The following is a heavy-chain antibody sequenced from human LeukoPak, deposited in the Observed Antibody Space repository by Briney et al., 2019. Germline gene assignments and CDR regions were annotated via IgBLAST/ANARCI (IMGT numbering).Heavy chain of an antibody. CDR1: GFDFSVLE. Sequence: PGGSLRLSCAASGFDFSVLEMNWVRQAPGKGLEWISYISSTGSSIHYADSVKGRFTISRDNAKNSLYLQMNSLRAEDTAVYYCARGRDYAFDLWGQGTKVTVSS. V-gene: IGHV3-48*03. J-gene: IGHJ3*01. D-gene: IGHD4-11*01. CDR3: ARGRDYAFDL. CDR2: ISSTGSSI.